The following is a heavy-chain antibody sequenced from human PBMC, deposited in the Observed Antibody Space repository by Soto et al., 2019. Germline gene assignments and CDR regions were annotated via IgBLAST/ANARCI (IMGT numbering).Heavy chain of an antibody. CDR1: GVTCDDYA. Sequence: GGSLRLSWAASGVTCDDYARHWVRQAPGKGLEWVSGISWNSGSIGYLDSVKGRFTISRDNAKRSLYLQMDSLRDEDTAVYYCTRNTATVPAGDAFDIWGQGTLVTVSS. CDR3: TRNTATVPAGDAFDI. V-gene: IGHV3-9*01. J-gene: IGHJ3*02. CDR2: ISWNSGSI. D-gene: IGHD2-2*01.